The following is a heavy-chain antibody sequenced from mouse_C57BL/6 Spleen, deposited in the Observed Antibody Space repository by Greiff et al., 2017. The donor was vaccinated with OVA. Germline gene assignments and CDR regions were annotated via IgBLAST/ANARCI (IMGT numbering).Heavy chain of an antibody. V-gene: IGHV5-6*01. CDR3: ARRVYDGYLYYFDY. J-gene: IGHJ2*01. CDR2: ISSGGSYT. CDR1: GFTFSSYG. D-gene: IGHD2-3*01. Sequence: DVQLVESGGDLVKPGGSLKLSCAASGFTFSSYGMSWVRQTPDKRLEWVATISSGGSYTYYPDSVKGRFTISRDNAKNTLYLQMSSLKSEDTAMYYCARRVYDGYLYYFDYWGQGTTLTVSS.